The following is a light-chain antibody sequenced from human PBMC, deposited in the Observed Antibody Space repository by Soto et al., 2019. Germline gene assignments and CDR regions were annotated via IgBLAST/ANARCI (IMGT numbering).Light chain of an antibody. Sequence: EIVLTQSPATLSLSPGERATLSCTASQSVSSFLAWYQQKPGQAPRLLIYDASNRATGIPARVSGSGSGTDFILTISSLEPEDFAIYYCQQRSNWPYTFGQGTKLEIK. CDR2: DAS. CDR3: QQRSNWPYT. J-gene: IGKJ2*01. CDR1: QSVSSF. V-gene: IGKV3-11*01.